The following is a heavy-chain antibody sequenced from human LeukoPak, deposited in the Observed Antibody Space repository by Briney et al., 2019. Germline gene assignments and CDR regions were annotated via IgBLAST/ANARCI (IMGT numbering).Heavy chain of an antibody. CDR3: AKTRSGTYYGDSFDI. V-gene: IGHV4-28*05. D-gene: IGHD1-26*01. J-gene: IGHJ3*02. Sequence: SDTLSLTCAVSGDSITRSDWWAWIRQPPGKGLEWLGNIYYSGRVYHNPSLQTRVTMSVDSSKNQFSLRLGSVTDVDTAVYFCAKTRSGTYYGDSFDIWGQGILVTVSS. CDR1: GDSITRSDW. CDR2: IYYSGRV.